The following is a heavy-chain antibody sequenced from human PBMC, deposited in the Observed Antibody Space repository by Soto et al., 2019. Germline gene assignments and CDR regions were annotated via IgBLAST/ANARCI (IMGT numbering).Heavy chain of an antibody. CDR3: ARDLWGYCGTDCYPLDV. D-gene: IGHD2-21*02. CDR2: MYYSGST. J-gene: IGHJ6*02. Sequence: SETLSLTCTVSGGSISSSNYFWGWIRQPPGKGLEWIGSMYYSGSTYYNPSLKSRVTISVDTSKNQFSLKLNSVTAADTAVYYCARDLWGYCGTDCYPLDVWGQGTTVTVSS. V-gene: IGHV4-39*07. CDR1: GGSISSSNYF.